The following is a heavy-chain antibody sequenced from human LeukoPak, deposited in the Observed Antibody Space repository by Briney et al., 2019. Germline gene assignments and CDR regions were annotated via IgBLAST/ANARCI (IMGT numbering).Heavy chain of an antibody. CDR3: ARESGSYSPPSFDY. J-gene: IGHJ4*02. CDR2: ISAYNGNT. V-gene: IGHV1-18*01. Sequence: ASVKVSCKASGYTFTSYGISWVRQAPGQGLEWMGWISAYNGNTNYAQKLQGRVTMTTDTSTSTAYMELRSLRSDDTAVYYCARESGSYSPPSFDYWGQGTLVTVSS. CDR1: GYTFTSYG. D-gene: IGHD1-26*01.